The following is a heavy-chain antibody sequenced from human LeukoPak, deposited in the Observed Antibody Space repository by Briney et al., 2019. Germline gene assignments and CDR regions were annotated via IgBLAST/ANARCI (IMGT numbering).Heavy chain of an antibody. CDR1: GFTVSRNY. CDR3: ARAPGGSDYDLYLDY. D-gene: IGHD5-12*01. CDR2: IYSGGST. J-gene: IGHJ4*02. V-gene: IGHV3-66*01. Sequence: PGGSLRLSCAASGFTVSRNYMSWVRQAPGRGLEWVSVIYSGGSTYYADSVKGRFTISRDNSKNTLYLQMNSLRAEDTAVYYCARAPGGSDYDLYLDYWGQGTLVTVSS.